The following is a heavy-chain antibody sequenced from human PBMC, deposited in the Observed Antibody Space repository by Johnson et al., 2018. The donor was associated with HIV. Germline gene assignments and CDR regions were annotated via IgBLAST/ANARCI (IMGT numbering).Heavy chain of an antibody. D-gene: IGHD1-26*01. V-gene: IGHV3-9*01. CDR2: ISWKSGNT. CDR1: GFTFDEYV. J-gene: IGHJ3*01. CDR3: AKAVKWGVDAFDV. Sequence: VQLVESGGGWVQPGRSLRVSCAASGFTFDEYVIHWVRQAPGKGLEWVSGISWKSGNTGYADSVKGRFSISRDNPNNSLYLQMNTLRVEDTALYYCAKAVKWGVDAFDVWGPGTMVTVSS.